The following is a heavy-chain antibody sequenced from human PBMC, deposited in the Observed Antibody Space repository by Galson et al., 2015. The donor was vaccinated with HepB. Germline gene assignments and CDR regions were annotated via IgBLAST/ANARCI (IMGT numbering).Heavy chain of an antibody. V-gene: IGHV1-69*02. J-gene: IGHJ4*02. CDR3: VIVVASGRNFDY. CDR2: IIPIVGIA. CDR1: GGSFNNYI. Sequence: SVKVSCKASGGSFNNYIVSWVRQAPGQGLEWMGRIIPIVGIANYPQKFQGRVTISADKSTTTVYMEMSSLRSEDTAMYYCVIVVASGRNFDYWGQGTLVTVSS. D-gene: IGHD2-15*01.